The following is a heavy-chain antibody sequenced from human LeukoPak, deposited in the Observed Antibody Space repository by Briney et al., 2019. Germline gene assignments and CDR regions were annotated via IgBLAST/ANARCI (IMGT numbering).Heavy chain of an antibody. CDR2: ISDSGGVT. Sequence: GGSLRLSCAASGFTFSSYAMSWARQAPGKGLEWGSAISDSGGVTKYADSVKGRFTISRDNSKNTLYLQMDSLRAEDTAVYYCARSRPATGTSRHPFDIWGQGTVVTVSS. CDR3: ARSRPATGTSRHPFDI. D-gene: IGHD1-1*01. J-gene: IGHJ3*02. CDR1: GFTFSSYA. V-gene: IGHV3-23*01.